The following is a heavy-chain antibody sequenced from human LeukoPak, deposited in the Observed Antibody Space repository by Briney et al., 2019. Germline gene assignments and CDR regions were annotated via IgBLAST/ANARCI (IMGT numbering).Heavy chain of an antibody. D-gene: IGHD1-26*01. Sequence: GGSLRLSCAASGFTFSSYWMSWVRQAPGKGLEWVANIKQDGSEKYYVDSVKGRFTISRDNAKNSLYLQMNSLRAEDTAVYYCARDEVGATTEFDYWGQGTLVTVSS. CDR1: GFTFSSYW. J-gene: IGHJ4*02. CDR2: IKQDGSEK. CDR3: ARDEVGATTEFDY. V-gene: IGHV3-7*01.